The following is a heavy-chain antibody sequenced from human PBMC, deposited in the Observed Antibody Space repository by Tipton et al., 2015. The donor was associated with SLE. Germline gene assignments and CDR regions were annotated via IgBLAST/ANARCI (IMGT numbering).Heavy chain of an antibody. V-gene: IGHV4-34*01. Sequence: TLSLTCAVYGGSFSGYYWSWIRQPPGKGLEWIGGIDHRGRTKYNPSLKSRVTISIDTSKNQFSLKLTSVTAADTAIYYCARHVSGIPAAGFQAFDVWGHGTVVTVSS. J-gene: IGHJ3*01. CDR2: IDHRGRT. CDR3: ARHVSGIPAAGFQAFDV. D-gene: IGHD6-25*01. CDR1: GGSFSGYY.